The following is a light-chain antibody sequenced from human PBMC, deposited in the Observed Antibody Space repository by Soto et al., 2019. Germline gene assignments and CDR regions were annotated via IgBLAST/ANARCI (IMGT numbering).Light chain of an antibody. CDR1: SSDVGGYNY. Sequence: QSVQPHPASVSGSPGHSITISCTGTSSDVGGYNYVSWYQQHPGKAPKLMIYEVSNRPSGVSNRFSGSKSGNTASLTISGLQAEEEADYYCSSYTSSRTYVFGTGTRSPS. J-gene: IGLJ1*01. CDR3: SSYTSSRTYV. V-gene: IGLV2-14*01. CDR2: EVS.